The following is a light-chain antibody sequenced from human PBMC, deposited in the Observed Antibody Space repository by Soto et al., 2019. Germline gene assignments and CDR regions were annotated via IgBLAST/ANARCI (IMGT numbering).Light chain of an antibody. CDR3: QQYGGSPPYT. J-gene: IGKJ2*01. CDR2: GAS. CDR1: QSVSSTY. V-gene: IGKV3-20*01. Sequence: EIVLTQSPGTLSLSPGERATLSCRASQSVSSTYLAWYQQKPGQAPRLLIYGASSRATGIPDRFIGSGSGTDFTLTISRLEPDDFAVYYCQQYGGSPPYTFGQGTKLGIK.